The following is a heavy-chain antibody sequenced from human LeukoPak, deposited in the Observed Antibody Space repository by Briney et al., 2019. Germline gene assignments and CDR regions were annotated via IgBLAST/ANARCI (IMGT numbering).Heavy chain of an antibody. D-gene: IGHD3-22*01. Sequence: PSETLSLTCTVSGGSISSGGYYWSWIRQHPGKGLEWIGFIYYSGSTYYNPSLKSRVTISVDTSKNQFSLKLSSVTAADTAVYYCARSDSSGFVDYWGQGTLVTVSS. J-gene: IGHJ4*02. CDR2: IYYSGST. CDR1: GGSISSGGYY. V-gene: IGHV4-31*03. CDR3: ARSDSSGFVDY.